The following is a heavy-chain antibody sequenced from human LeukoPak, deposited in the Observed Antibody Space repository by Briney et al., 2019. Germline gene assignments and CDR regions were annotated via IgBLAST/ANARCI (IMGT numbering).Heavy chain of an antibody. V-gene: IGHV4-39*07. CDR3: ARGPYSTGPWDA. Sequence: SETLSLTCTVSGGSISSSSYYWGWIRPPPGKGLEWIGSIYYSGSTYYNPSLKSRVTISVDTSKNQVSLKVRSVTAADTAVYYCARGPYSTGPWDAWGQGTMVTVSS. J-gene: IGHJ3*01. D-gene: IGHD6-25*01. CDR2: IYYSGST. CDR1: GGSISSSSYY.